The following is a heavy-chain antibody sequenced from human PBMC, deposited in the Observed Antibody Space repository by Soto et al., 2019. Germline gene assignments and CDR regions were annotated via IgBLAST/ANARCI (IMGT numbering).Heavy chain of an antibody. CDR2: IYPGDSDT. V-gene: IGHV5-51*01. CDR1: VYSFTSYW. J-gene: IGHJ3*02. Sequence: GESLKISCKGSVYSFTSYWIGWVRQMPGKGLEWMGIIYPGDSDTRYSPSFQGQVTISADKSISTAYLQWSSLKASDTAMYYCGSSLEWSYTRAFDIWGQGTMVTVSS. D-gene: IGHD3-3*01. CDR3: GSSLEWSYTRAFDI.